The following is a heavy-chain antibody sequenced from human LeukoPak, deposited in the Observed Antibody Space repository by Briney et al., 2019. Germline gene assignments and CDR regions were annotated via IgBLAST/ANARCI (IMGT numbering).Heavy chain of an antibody. D-gene: IGHD1-1*01. Sequence: GGSLRLSCAASGFTFSSCAMSWVRQAPGKGLEWVSAMSGGGGSTNYADSVKGRFTISRDNAKNSLYLQMNSLRAEDTAVYYCARDPGATGTSSFDYWGQGTLVTVSS. CDR3: ARDPGATGTSSFDY. CDR2: MSGGGGST. CDR1: GFTFSSCA. J-gene: IGHJ4*02. V-gene: IGHV3-23*01.